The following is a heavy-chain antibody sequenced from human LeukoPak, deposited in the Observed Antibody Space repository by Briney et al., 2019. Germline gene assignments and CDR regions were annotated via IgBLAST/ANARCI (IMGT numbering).Heavy chain of an antibody. J-gene: IGHJ3*02. CDR1: GFTFSRYW. D-gene: IGHD2-2*01. CDR3: ARIYCSSTSCSSDAFDI. CDR2: IKQDGSEK. V-gene: IGHV3-7*03. Sequence: GGSLRLSCAASGFTFSRYWMSWVRQAPGKGLEWVANIKQDGSEKYYVDSVKGRFTISRDNAKNSLYLQMNSLRAEDTAVYYCARIYCSSTSCSSDAFDIWGQGTMVTVSS.